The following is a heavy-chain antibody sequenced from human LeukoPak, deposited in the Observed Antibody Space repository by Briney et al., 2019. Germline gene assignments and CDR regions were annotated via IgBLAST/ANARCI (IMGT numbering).Heavy chain of an antibody. CDR2: INPNSGGT. V-gene: IGHV1-2*02. Sequence: ASVKVSCKASGYTFTGYYMHWVRQAPGPGLEWMGGINPNSGGTNYAQKFQGRVTMTRDTSISTAYMELSRLRSDDTAVYYCARDLGPDSSGYRTNWFDPWGQGTLVTVSS. D-gene: IGHD3-22*01. CDR3: ARDLGPDSSGYRTNWFDP. J-gene: IGHJ5*02. CDR1: GYTFTGYY.